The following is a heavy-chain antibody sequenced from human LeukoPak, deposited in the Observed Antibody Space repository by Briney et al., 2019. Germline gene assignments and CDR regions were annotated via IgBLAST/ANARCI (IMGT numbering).Heavy chain of an antibody. V-gene: IGHV1-69*13. CDR3: ARDTERFTS. J-gene: IGHJ5*01. Sequence: SVKVSCRASGGTFSDYAISWVRQAPGQGLEWMGGIIPMFGPNYAQKFQDRVTITADESTNTAYMELSSLRSEDTALYYCARDTERFTSWGQGTLVTVSS. CDR2: IIPMFGP. CDR1: GGTFSDYA. D-gene: IGHD2-8*02.